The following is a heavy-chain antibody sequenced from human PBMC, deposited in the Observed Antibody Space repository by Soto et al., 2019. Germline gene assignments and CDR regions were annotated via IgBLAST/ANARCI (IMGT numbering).Heavy chain of an antibody. CDR2: VYYTVTT. CDR1: DSPISSFY. J-gene: IGHJ4*01. V-gene: IGHV4-59*08. Sequence: PSLPLSLTFPVPDSPISSFYWSWFRQPPGQGLEGVGYVYYTVTTTYSASLKSRVTSSVDASKSQLSLNLRSVTAADTAVYYCARLGDYSQAFDYWGHGALVTVSS. CDR3: ARLGDYSQAFDY. D-gene: IGHD2-21*01.